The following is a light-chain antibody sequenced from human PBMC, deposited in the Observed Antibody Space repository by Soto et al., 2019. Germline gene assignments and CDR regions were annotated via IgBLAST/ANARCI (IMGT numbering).Light chain of an antibody. CDR3: QSYDSSLSASV. Sequence: VLTQPPSVSGAPGQRVTISCTGSSSNIGAGYDVHWYQQLPGTAPKLLMYGNSNRPSGVPDRFSGSKSGTSASLAITGLQAEDEADYYCQSYDSSLSASVFGGGTKLTVL. J-gene: IGLJ2*01. V-gene: IGLV1-40*01. CDR1: SSNIGAGYD. CDR2: GNS.